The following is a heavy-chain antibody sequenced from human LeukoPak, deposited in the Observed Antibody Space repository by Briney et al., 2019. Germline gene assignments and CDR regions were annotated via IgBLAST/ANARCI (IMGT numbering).Heavy chain of an antibody. V-gene: IGHV4-39*07. CDR2: IYYSGST. Sequence: SETLSLTCTVSGGSISSSSYYWGWIRQPPGKGLEWIGSIYYSGSTNYNPSLKSRVTISVDTSKNQFSLRLSSVTAADTAVYFCARANIALYYFDYWGQGTLVTVSS. CDR1: GGSISSSSYY. CDR3: ARANIALYYFDY. J-gene: IGHJ4*02. D-gene: IGHD2/OR15-2a*01.